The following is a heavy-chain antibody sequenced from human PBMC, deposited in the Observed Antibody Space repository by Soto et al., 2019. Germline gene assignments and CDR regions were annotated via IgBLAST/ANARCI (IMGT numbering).Heavy chain of an antibody. V-gene: IGHV3-23*05. CDR3: ATIFRYGDPEY. J-gene: IGHJ4*02. D-gene: IGHD2-21*02. CDR1: GFSFSDYS. Sequence: PGGSLRLSCAASGFSFSDYSMNWVRQAPGKGLEWVAFIDLSGTTTDYRESVKGRLTISRDNSKSTLYLQMNSLRAEDTAVYYCATIFRYGDPEYWGQGVLVTVS. CDR2: IDLSGTTT.